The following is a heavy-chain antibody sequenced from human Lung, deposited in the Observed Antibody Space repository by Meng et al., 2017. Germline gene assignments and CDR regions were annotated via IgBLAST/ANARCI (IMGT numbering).Heavy chain of an antibody. CDR1: GFYFNNAW. CDR2: IKSNTDGGTA. V-gene: IGHV3-15*01. CDR3: TWDDKAVSDY. D-gene: IGHD1-26*01. Sequence: EVDLVESGGGVVNAGGSIRLSFAGSGFYFNNAWMSWVRQAPGKGLEWVGRIKSNTDGGTAEYAAPVTGRFTISRDDSKSTLYLQMSGLRIDDTGVYYCTWDDKAVSDYWGQGTLVTVSS. J-gene: IGHJ4*02.